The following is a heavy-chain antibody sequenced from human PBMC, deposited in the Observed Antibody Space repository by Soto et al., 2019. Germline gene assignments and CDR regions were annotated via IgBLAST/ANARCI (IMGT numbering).Heavy chain of an antibody. CDR1: GGSISSGGYY. CDR3: ARDKITGLFDY. V-gene: IGHV4-31*03. Sequence: SETLSLTCTVSGGSISSGGYYWSWIRQHPGKGLEWIGYIYYSGSTYYNPSLKNRVTISVDTSKKQFSLKLSSVTAADTAVYYCARDKITGLFDYWGQGTLVTVSS. D-gene: IGHD2-8*02. CDR2: IYYSGST. J-gene: IGHJ4*02.